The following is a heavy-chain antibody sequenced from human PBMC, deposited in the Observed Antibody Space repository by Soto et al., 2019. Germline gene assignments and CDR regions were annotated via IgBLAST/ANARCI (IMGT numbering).Heavy chain of an antibody. V-gene: IGHV1-8*01. CDR2: MNPNSGNT. J-gene: IGHJ4*02. D-gene: IGHD3-22*01. Sequence: ASVKVSCKASGYTFTSYDINWVRQATGQGFEWMGWMNPNSGNTGYAQKFQGRVTMTRDTSITTAYMELSSLRADDTALYYCVKGEYYYDSSGYYPFDYWGQGTLVTVSS. CDR1: GYTFTSYD. CDR3: VKGEYYYDSSGYYPFDY.